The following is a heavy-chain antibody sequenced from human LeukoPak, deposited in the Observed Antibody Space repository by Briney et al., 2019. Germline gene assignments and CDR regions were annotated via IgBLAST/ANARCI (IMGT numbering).Heavy chain of an antibody. D-gene: IGHD1-26*01. CDR2: ISGSGAGT. CDR1: GFTFTSYA. J-gene: IGHJ4*02. V-gene: IGHV3-23*01. CDR3: ARGASGSYGYFDY. Sequence: QTGGSLRLSCAASGFTFTSYAMSWVRQAPGKGLEWVSTISGSGAGTYYADSVKGRFTISRENSKNTLYLQMNSLRAEDWAVYYCARGASGSYGYFDYWGQGTLATVSS.